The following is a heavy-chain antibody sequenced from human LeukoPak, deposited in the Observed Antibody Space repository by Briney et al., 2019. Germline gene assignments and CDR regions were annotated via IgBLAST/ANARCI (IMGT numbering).Heavy chain of an antibody. V-gene: IGHV4-38-2*02. CDR1: GYSISSGYY. D-gene: IGHD2-15*01. CDR2: IYHSGST. Sequence: SETLSLTCTVSGYSISSGYYWGWIRQPPGKGLEWIGSIYHSGSTYYNPSLKSRVTISVDTSKNQFSLELSSVTAADTAVYYCAREVYCSGGSCHINWFDPWGQGTLVTVSS. CDR3: AREVYCSGGSCHINWFDP. J-gene: IGHJ5*02.